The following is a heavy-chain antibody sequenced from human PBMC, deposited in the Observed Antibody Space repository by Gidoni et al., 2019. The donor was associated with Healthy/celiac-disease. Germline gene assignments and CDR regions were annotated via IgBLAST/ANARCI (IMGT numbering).Heavy chain of an antibody. CDR2: IWYDGSNK. CDR3: ARDDYYGSGRPNYAYYYYGMDV. Sequence: QVQLVESGGGVVQPGRSLRLSCAASGFTFSSYGMHWVRQAPGKGLEWVAVIWYDGSNKYYADSVKGRFTISRDNSKNTLYLQMNSLRAEDTAVYYCARDDYYGSGRPNYAYYYYGMDVWGQGTTVTVSS. CDR1: GFTFSSYG. J-gene: IGHJ6*02. V-gene: IGHV3-33*01. D-gene: IGHD3-10*01.